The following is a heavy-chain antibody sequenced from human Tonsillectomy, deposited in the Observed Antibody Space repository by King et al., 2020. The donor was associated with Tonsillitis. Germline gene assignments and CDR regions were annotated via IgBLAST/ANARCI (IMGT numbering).Heavy chain of an antibody. CDR2: ISYDGTYK. V-gene: IGHV3-30*18. D-gene: IGHD3-16*01. J-gene: IGHJ3*02. Sequence: VQLVESGGGVVQPGRSLRLSCAASAFTFSSSGMHWVRQAPGKGLEWVALISYDGTYKYYGESVKGRFTVSRDNSKNALYLQLNSLRVEDTAVYYCAKSTFSSGLGPFDIWGQGTMATVSS. CDR3: AKSTFSSGLGPFDI. CDR1: AFTFSSSG.